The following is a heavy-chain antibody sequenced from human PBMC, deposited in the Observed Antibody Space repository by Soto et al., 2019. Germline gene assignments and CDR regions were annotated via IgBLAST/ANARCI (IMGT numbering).Heavy chain of an antibody. D-gene: IGHD2-15*01. CDR1: GFTFSSYG. Sequence: GGSLRLSCAASGFTFSSYGMHWVRQAPGKGLERVAVISYDGSNKYYADSVKGRFTISRDNSKNTLYLQMNSLRAEDTAVYYCARVVAATYFDYWGQGTLVTVSS. J-gene: IGHJ4*02. CDR2: ISYDGSNK. CDR3: ARVVAATYFDY. V-gene: IGHV3-30*03.